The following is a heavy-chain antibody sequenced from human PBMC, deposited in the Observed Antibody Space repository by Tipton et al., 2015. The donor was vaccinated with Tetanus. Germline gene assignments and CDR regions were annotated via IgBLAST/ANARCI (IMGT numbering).Heavy chain of an antibody. CDR1: GDSIRSYAYY. J-gene: IGHJ2*01. CDR3: ARHNRLSKWVVHWYFDV. D-gene: IGHD6-19*01. V-gene: IGHV4-39*01. Sequence: TLSLTCNVSGDSIRSYAYYWAWIRQPPGRGLEWIASVFSTGSAHYNPSLKSRVIISADTSKNQFSLKLNSATAGDAAIYYCARHNRLSKWVVHWYFDVWGRGTPVTVSS. CDR2: VFSTGSA.